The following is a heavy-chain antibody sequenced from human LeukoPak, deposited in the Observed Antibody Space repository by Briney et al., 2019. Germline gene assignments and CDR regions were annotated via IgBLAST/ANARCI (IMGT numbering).Heavy chain of an antibody. CDR1: GFTFSSYS. J-gene: IGHJ4*02. D-gene: IGHD1-26*01. CDR3: ARESGTSNFLDY. V-gene: IGHV3-21*01. CDR2: ISSRSSHI. Sequence: GGSLRLSCAASGFTFSSYSMNWVRQAPGKGLEWVSSISSRSSHIYYADSLKGRFTISRDNAKNSLYLQMNSLRVEDTAVYFCARESGTSNFLDYWGQGTLVTVSS.